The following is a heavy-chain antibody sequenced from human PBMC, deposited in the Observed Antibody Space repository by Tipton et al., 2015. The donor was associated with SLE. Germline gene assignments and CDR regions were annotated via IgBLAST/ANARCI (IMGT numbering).Heavy chain of an antibody. CDR1: GGSISSSSYY. CDR3: ARDRTTGTTNYFDY. CDR2: IYYSGSA. V-gene: IGHV4-39*02. J-gene: IGHJ4*02. D-gene: IGHD1-1*01. Sequence: TLSLTCTVSGGSISSSSYYWGWIRQPPGKGLEWIGSIYYSGSAYYNPSLKSRVTISVDTSKNQFSLKLSSVTAADTAVYYCARDRTTGTTNYFDYWGQGTLVTVSS.